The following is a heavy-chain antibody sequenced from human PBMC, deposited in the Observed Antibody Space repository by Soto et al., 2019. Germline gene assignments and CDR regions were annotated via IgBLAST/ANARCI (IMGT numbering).Heavy chain of an antibody. J-gene: IGHJ6*02. CDR1: GGTFSSYA. CDR3: ARGRRPYYYGMDV. CDR2: IIPIFGTA. V-gene: IGHV1-69*13. Sequence: GASVKVSCKASGGTFSSYAISWVRQAPGQGLEWMGGIIPIFGTANYAQKSQGRVTITADESTSTAYMELSSLRSEDTAVYYCARGRRPYYYGMDVWGQGTTVTVSS.